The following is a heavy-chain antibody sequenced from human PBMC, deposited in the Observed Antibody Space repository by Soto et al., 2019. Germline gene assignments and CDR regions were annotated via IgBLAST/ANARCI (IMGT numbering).Heavy chain of an antibody. Sequence: QVQLVESGGGVVQPGRSLRLSCAASGFTFSSYGMHWVRQAPGKGLEWVAVIWYDGSNKYYADSVKGRFTISRDNSKNPLYLPMNSLRAEDTAVYYCASQVDYYGSGSYFDYWGQGTLVTVSS. V-gene: IGHV3-33*01. CDR2: IWYDGSNK. CDR3: ASQVDYYGSGSYFDY. J-gene: IGHJ4*02. D-gene: IGHD3-10*01. CDR1: GFTFSSYG.